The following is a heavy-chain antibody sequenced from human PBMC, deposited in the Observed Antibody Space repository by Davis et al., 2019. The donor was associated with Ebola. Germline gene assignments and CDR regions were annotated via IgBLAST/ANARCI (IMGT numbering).Heavy chain of an antibody. CDR1: EFSFRDYS. CDR2: ISSDGSNR. Sequence: GESLKISCVVSEFSFRDYSVNWVRQAPGKGLEWVAIISSDGSNRFYADSVKGRFTISRDNSKNTLYLQMNSLRPDDTATYYCAIDADYGEYGWFDPWGQGTLVIVSS. J-gene: IGHJ5*02. V-gene: IGHV3-30*01. D-gene: IGHD4-17*01. CDR3: AIDADYGEYGWFDP.